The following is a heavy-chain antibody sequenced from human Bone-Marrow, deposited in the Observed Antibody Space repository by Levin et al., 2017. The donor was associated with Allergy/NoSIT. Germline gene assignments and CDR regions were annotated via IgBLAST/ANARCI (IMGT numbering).Heavy chain of an antibody. CDR3: ARARAAAGKAWFDS. D-gene: IGHD6-13*01. V-gene: IGHV4-31*03. CDR1: GGSISGSGGGYY. Sequence: SETLSLTCTVSGGSISGSGGGYYWSWIRQHPGKGLEWIGYIYYRGATYYNPSLQSRVTISVDTSINRFSLNLSSMTAADTAVYYCARARAAAGKAWFDSWGQGMLVTVSS. CDR2: IYYRGAT. J-gene: IGHJ5*01.